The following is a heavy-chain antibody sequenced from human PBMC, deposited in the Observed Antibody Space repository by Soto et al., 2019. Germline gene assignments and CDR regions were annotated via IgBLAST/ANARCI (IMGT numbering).Heavy chain of an antibody. Sequence: EVQLVESGGGLVQPGGSLRLSCAASGFTLSSYWMHWVRQVPGKGLVWVSRINSDGSSTTYADSVKGRFTISRDNAKNTLYLQMKCLRAEDTAVYYCAVAVAGPTAIGYWGQGTLVNGTS. J-gene: IGHJ4*02. CDR3: AVAVAGPTAIGY. D-gene: IGHD6-19*01. V-gene: IGHV3-74*01. CDR2: INSDGSST. CDR1: GFTLSSYW.